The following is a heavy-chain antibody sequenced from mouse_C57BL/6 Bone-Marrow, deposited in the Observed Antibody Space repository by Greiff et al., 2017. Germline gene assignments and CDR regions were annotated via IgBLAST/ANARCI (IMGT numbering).Heavy chain of an antibody. V-gene: IGHV1-4*01. CDR1: GYTFTSYT. CDR3: ASRYYGSRGGWYFDV. D-gene: IGHD1-1*01. CDR2: INPSSGYT. Sequence: QVQLQQSGAELARPGASVKMSCKASGYTFTSYTMHWVKQRPGQGLEWIGYINPSSGYTKYNQKFKDKATLTADKSSSTAYMQLSSLTSEDSAVYYCASRYYGSRGGWYFDVWGTGTTVTVSS. J-gene: IGHJ1*03.